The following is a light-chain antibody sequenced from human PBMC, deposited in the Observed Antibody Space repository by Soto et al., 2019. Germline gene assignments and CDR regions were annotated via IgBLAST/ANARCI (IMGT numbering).Light chain of an antibody. CDR2: EVT. CDR1: SRDIGTSNL. CDR3: YSYTAIFTALFA. Sequence: QSVLNQPASVSGSPGHSITISCTGTSRDIGTSNLVSWYQQYPGKAPKLIIYEVTKRPSGISNRFSGSKSGTTASLTISVLQPEDEADYYCYSYTAIFTALFALGTG. J-gene: IGLJ1*01. V-gene: IGLV2-23*02.